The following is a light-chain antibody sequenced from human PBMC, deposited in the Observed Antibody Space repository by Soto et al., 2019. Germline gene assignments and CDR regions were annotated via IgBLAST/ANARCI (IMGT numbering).Light chain of an antibody. J-gene: IGKJ1*01. CDR2: DAS. CDR3: QQYENYWT. V-gene: IGKV1D-13*01. CDR1: QGISRA. Sequence: AIQLTQSPSSLSASVGDRVTITCRASQGISRALAWYQQKPGKAPKLLIYDASNLASGVPSRFSGSGSGTEFTLTISNLQPADFATYYCQQYENYWTFGQGTKVDI.